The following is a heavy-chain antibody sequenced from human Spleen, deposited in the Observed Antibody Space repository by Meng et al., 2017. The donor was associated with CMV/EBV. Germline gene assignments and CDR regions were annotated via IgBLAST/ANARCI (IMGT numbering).Heavy chain of an antibody. J-gene: IGHJ5*02. CDR1: DFPIMSYH. Sequence: EWQRVESGEGLVKPGGSLSISCVASDFPIMSYHMSWVRQAPGKGLEWVSLIYSGGDTFYADSVKGRFTISTDNSKNTVYLQMNSLRAEDTAVYYCARGPSFFGVIIKGWFDPWGQGTLVTVSS. CDR2: IYSGGDT. V-gene: IGHV3-53*01. D-gene: IGHD3-3*01. CDR3: ARGPSFFGVIIKGWFDP.